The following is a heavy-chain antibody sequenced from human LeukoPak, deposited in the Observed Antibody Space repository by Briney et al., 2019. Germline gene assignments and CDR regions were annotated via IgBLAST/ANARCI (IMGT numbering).Heavy chain of an antibody. J-gene: IGHJ4*02. D-gene: IGHD6-6*01. Sequence: SETLSLTCAVSGGSISSSNWWSWVRQPPGKGLEWIGEIYHSGSTNYNPSLKSRVTISVDKSKNQFSLKLSSVTAADTAVFYCARVQYSSSSVPDWGQGTLVTVSS. CDR2: IYHSGST. CDR3: ARVQYSSSSVPD. V-gene: IGHV4-4*02. CDR1: GGSISSSNW.